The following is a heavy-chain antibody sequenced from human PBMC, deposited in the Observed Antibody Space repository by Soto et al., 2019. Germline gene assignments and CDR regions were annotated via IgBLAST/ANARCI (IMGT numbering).Heavy chain of an antibody. V-gene: IGHV3-49*03. J-gene: IGHJ4*02. CDR1: GFVFFDYA. CDR3: TRGRGTSGWYADY. CDR2: VRSETYGGST. Sequence: HPWGSLRLSCSASGFVFFDYAVTFFRQSPFKGLEWVGVVRSETYGGSTEYAASVKGRFRISRDDSESIAYLQMTNLKTEDTAVYYCTRGRGTSGWYADYWGKGIRVTVSS. D-gene: IGHD6-13*01.